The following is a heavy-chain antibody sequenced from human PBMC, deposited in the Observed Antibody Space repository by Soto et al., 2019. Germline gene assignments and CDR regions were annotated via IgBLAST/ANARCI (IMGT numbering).Heavy chain of an antibody. V-gene: IGHV1-18*01. CDR2: SSAYNGNT. CDR1: GYTLTSYA. D-gene: IGHD6-6*01. Sequence: ASVEVCCKASGYTLTSYARQWVRQAPGKRLEWMGWSSAYNGNTKYTQKFQGRVTMTTDTSTSTAYMELRGLRSDDSAVYYCARVRQLVGYFYYYMDVWGNGT. CDR3: ARVRQLVGYFYYYMDV. J-gene: IGHJ6*03.